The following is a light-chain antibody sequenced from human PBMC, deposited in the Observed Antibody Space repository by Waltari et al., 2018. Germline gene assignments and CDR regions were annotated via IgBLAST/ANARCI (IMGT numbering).Light chain of an antibody. CDR2: GKN. CDR1: SRRTSY. V-gene: IGLV3-19*01. Sequence: SSELTQDPAVSVALGQTVRITCQGDSRRTSYVSWFHQQPGQAPALFIYGKNNRPSGIPDRFSASSSGSTASLTIIGAQAEDEADYYCHSRDSSGDVVIGGGTKLTVV. J-gene: IGLJ2*01. CDR3: HSRDSSGDVV.